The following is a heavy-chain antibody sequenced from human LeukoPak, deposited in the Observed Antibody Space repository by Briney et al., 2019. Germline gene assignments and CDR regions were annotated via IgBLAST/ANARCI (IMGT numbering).Heavy chain of an antibody. J-gene: IGHJ3*02. CDR2: ISSSSSYI. Sequence: GGSLRLSCAASGFTFSSYSMNWVRQAPGKGLEWVSSISSSSSYIYYADSVKGRFTISRDNAKNSLYLQMNSLRAEDTAVYYCAKDYGSGYYDDAFDIWGQGTMVTVSS. V-gene: IGHV3-21*04. CDR1: GFTFSSYS. CDR3: AKDYGSGYYDDAFDI. D-gene: IGHD3-22*01.